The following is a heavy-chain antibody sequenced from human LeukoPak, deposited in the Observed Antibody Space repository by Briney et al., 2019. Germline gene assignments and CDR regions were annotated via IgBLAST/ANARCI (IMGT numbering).Heavy chain of an antibody. CDR3: ARARGNTYYYDSRGYSHFDY. Sequence: SETLSLTCAVYGGSFSGYYWSWIRQPPGKGLEWIGEINHSGSTNYNPSLKSRVTISVDTSKNQFSLKLSSVTAADTAVYYCARARGNTYYYDSRGYSHFDYWGQGTLVTVSS. V-gene: IGHV4-34*01. CDR2: INHSGST. D-gene: IGHD3-22*01. CDR1: GGSFSGYY. J-gene: IGHJ4*02.